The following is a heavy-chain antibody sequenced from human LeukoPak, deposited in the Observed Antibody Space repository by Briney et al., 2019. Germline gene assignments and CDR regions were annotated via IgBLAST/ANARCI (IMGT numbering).Heavy chain of an antibody. CDR1: GGFISSSNW. J-gene: IGHJ4*02. CDR3: ARSIVVVTAYFDY. Sequence: SETLSLTCVVSGGFISSSNWWSWVRQPPGQGLEWIGEIYHSGSTNYNPSLKSRVTISVDKSKNQFSLKLSSVTAADTAVYYCARSIVVVTAYFDYWGQGTLVTVSS. D-gene: IGHD2-21*02. CDR2: IYHSGST. V-gene: IGHV4-4*02.